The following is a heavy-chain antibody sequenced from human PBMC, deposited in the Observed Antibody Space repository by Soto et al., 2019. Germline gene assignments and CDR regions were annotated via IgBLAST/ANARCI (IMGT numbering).Heavy chain of an antibody. CDR1: GYTLINYD. Sequence: ASVNVSCKTAGYTLINYDINWVRQAPGKGLEWMGLMNPKSGKTGYAQKFQGRVSMTRDTSTSTAYMELNSLRSEDTATYYCSRTPGDYWGQGNLVTVSS. J-gene: IGHJ4*02. CDR2: MNPKSGKT. D-gene: IGHD2-15*01. V-gene: IGHV1-8*01. CDR3: SRTPGDY.